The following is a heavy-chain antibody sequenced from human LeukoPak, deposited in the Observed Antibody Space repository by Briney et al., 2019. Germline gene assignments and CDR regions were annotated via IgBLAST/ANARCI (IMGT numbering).Heavy chain of an antibody. CDR3: ARTTWTWNYFDY. V-gene: IGHV4-34*01. J-gene: IGHJ4*02. CDR1: GGSFSGYY. D-gene: IGHD1-1*01. Sequence: SETLSLTCAVYGGSFSGYYWSWVRQPPGKGLEWEGEINESGSTSYNPSLQRRVTISVDTSKNQFSLKLSSVTAADTPVYYCARTTWTWNYFDYWGQGTLVTVSS. CDR2: INESGST.